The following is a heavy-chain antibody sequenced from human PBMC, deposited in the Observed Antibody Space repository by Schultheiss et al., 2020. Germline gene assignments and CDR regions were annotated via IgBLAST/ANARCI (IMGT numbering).Heavy chain of an antibody. CDR2: IRSKAYGGTT. CDR3: TSSYFMVRGAY. CDR1: GFTFGDYA. Sequence: SLKISCTASGFTFGDYAMSWFRQAPGKGLEWVGFIRSKAYGGTTEYAASVKGRFTISRDDSKSIAYLQMNSLKTEDTAVYYCTSSYFMVRGAYWGQGTLVTVS. D-gene: IGHD3-10*01. V-gene: IGHV3-49*03. J-gene: IGHJ4*02.